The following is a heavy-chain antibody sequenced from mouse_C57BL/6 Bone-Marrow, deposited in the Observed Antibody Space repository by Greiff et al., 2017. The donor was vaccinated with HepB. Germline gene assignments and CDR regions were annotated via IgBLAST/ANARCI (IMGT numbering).Heavy chain of an antibody. CDR3: ASSPLRGWLAY. V-gene: IGHV2-6*01. CDR2: IWGVGST. D-gene: IGHD3-1*01. Sequence: VQRVESGPGLVAPSQSLSITCTVSGFSLTSYGVDWVRQSPGKGLEWLGVIWGVGSTNYNSALKSRLSISKDNSKSQVFLKMNSLQTDDTAMYYCASSPLRGWLAYWGQGTLVTVSA. J-gene: IGHJ3*01. CDR1: GFSLTSYG.